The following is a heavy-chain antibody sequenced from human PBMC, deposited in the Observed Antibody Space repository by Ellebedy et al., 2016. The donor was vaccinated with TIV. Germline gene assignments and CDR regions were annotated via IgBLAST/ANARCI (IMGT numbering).Heavy chain of an antibody. V-gene: IGHV6-1*01. CDR2: TYYRSKWNN. Sequence: SQTLSLTCVISGDSVSTDIGWNWIRQSPSRGLEWLGRTYYRSKWNNDYAVSLKSRITINPDTSKNLFSLQLNSVTPEDTAVYYCARGWFGSGKGVWGQGTTVTVSS. D-gene: IGHD3-10*01. J-gene: IGHJ6*02. CDR1: GDSVSTDIG. CDR3: ARGWFGSGKGV.